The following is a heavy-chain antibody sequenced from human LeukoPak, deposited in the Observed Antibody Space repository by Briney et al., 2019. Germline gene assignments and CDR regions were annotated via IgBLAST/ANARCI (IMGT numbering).Heavy chain of an antibody. J-gene: IGHJ4*02. CDR2: VYYSGTT. CDR3: ARDSYGSGSNHDY. CDR1: GGSISSSSYY. D-gene: IGHD3-10*01. Sequence: SETLSLICSVSGGSISSSSYYWGWIRQPPGKGLEWIGSVYYSGTTYYNPSLKSRVTISVATSRNQFSLSLTSVTVADTAVYFCARDSYGSGSNHDYWGQGILVTVSS. V-gene: IGHV4-39*07.